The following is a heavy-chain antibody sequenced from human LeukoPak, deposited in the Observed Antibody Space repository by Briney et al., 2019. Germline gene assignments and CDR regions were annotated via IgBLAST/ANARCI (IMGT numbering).Heavy chain of an antibody. J-gene: IGHJ4*02. V-gene: IGHV3-23*01. CDR1: GFTFSSYS. D-gene: IGHD2-2*01. Sequence: PGGSLRLSCAASGFTFSSYSMSWVRQAPGKGLEWVSGISGSGGSTDYADSVKGRFTISRDNSKNTLYLQMSSLRVEDTAVYYCAKDPGYQVVYCFDYWGQGTLVTVSS. CDR2: ISGSGGST. CDR3: AKDPGYQVVYCFDY.